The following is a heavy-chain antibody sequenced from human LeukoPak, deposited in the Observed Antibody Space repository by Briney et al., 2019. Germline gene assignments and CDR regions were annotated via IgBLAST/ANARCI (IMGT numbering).Heavy chain of an antibody. CDR3: ARDSYYYDSSGYYDYYYYYMDV. CDR1: GGSITSSSYY. J-gene: IGHJ6*03. Sequence: SQTLSLTCTVSGGSITSSSYYWSWIRQPAGTGLEWIGRIYTSGITSYNPSLKSRVTISVDTSKNQFSLKLSSVTAADTAVYYCARDSYYYDSSGYYDYYYYYMDVWGKGTTVTISS. V-gene: IGHV4-61*02. CDR2: IYTSGIT. D-gene: IGHD3-22*01.